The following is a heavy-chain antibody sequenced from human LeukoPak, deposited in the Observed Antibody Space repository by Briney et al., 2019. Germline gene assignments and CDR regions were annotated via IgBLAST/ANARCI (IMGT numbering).Heavy chain of an antibody. CDR3: ARVPPYYYDSSGSPKPFDI. Sequence: GGSLRLSCAASGFTFSSYAMHWVRQAPGKGLEWVAVISYDGSKKYYADSVKGRFTISRDNSKNTLYLQMNSLRAEDTAVYYCARVPPYYYDSSGSPKPFDIWGQGTMVTVSS. D-gene: IGHD3-22*01. CDR1: GFTFSSYA. J-gene: IGHJ3*02. V-gene: IGHV3-30-3*01. CDR2: ISYDGSKK.